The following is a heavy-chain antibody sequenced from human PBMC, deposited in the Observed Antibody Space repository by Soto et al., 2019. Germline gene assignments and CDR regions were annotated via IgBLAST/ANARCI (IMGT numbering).Heavy chain of an antibody. V-gene: IGHV4-4*02. CDR1: GVSISSRNW. Sequence: SETLSLTCAVSGVSISSRNWWSWVRQSPGKGLEWIGRIYTSGSTNYNPSPKSRVTMSVDTSKNQFSLKLSSVTAADTAVYYCARDRHEGERFGELYYYYGMDVWGQGTTVTVSS. D-gene: IGHD3-10*01. J-gene: IGHJ6*02. CDR3: ARDRHEGERFGELYYYYGMDV. CDR2: IYTSGST.